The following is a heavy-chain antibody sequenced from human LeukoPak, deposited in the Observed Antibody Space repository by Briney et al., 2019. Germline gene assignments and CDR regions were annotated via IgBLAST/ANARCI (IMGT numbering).Heavy chain of an antibody. CDR3: ASLIAAAGRDY. J-gene: IGHJ4*02. CDR1: GFTFSSYN. D-gene: IGHD6-13*01. CDR2: ISSSSTI. Sequence: GGSLRLSCAASGFTFSSYNMNWVRQAPGKGLEWVSYISSSSTIYYADSVKGRFTISRDNAKNSLYLQMNSLRAEDTAVYYCASLIAAAGRDYWGQGTLVTVSS. V-gene: IGHV3-48*04.